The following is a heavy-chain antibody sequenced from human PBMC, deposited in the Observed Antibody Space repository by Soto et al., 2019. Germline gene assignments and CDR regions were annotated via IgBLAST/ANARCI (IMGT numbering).Heavy chain of an antibody. CDR1: GVTFSSYA. V-gene: IGHV3-30-3*01. CDR3: ARKPINDFWSGYPFGMDV. J-gene: IGHJ6*02. D-gene: IGHD3-3*01. Sequence: GGSLRLSCAASGVTFSSYAMHWVRQAPGKGLAWVAVISYDGSNKYYADSVKGRFTISRDNSKNTLYLQMNSLRAEDTAVYYCARKPINDFWSGYPFGMDVWGQGTTVTVSS. CDR2: ISYDGSNK.